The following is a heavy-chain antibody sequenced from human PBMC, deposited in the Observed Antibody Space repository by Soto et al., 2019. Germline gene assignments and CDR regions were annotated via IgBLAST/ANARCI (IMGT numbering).Heavy chain of an antibody. CDR3: ARDLGYGDYGTDF. CDR1: GYSFSNNG. J-gene: IGHJ4*02. V-gene: IGHV1-18*04. Sequence: QVQLVQSGAEVKKPGASVKVSCQPSGYSFSNNGISWVRQAPEHGFEWMGWINGDNGNTNYAQKFQGRVTMTTDTSTSTAYMELRSLRSDDTAVYYCARDLGYGDYGTDFWGQGTLVTVSS. CDR2: INGDNGNT. D-gene: IGHD4-17*01.